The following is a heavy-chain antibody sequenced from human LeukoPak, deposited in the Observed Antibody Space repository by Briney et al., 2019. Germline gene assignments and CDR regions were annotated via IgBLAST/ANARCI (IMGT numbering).Heavy chain of an antibody. CDR2: IWYDGSNK. J-gene: IGHJ6*02. CDR3: ANRGLFDYYYGMDV. CDR1: GFTFSSYG. Sequence: GGSLRLSCAASGFTFSSYGMHWVRQAPGKGLEWVAVIWYDGSNKYYADSVKGRFTISRDNSKNTLYLQMNSLRAEDTAVYYCANRGLFDYYYGMDVWGQGTTVTVSS. D-gene: IGHD2-21*01. V-gene: IGHV3-33*06.